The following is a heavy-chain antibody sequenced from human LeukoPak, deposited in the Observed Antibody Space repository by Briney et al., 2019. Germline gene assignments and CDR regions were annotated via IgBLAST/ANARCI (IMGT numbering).Heavy chain of an antibody. J-gene: IGHJ6*02. CDR3: ARVGGITIFGVVTPYYYYGMDV. Sequence: SETLSLTCAVYGGSFSGYYWSWIRQPPGKGLEWIGEINHSGSTNYNPSLKGRVTISVDTSKNQFSLKLSSVTAADTAVYYCARVGGITIFGVVTPYYYYGMDVWGQGTTVTVSS. CDR1: GGSFSGYY. CDR2: INHSGST. D-gene: IGHD3-3*01. V-gene: IGHV4-34*01.